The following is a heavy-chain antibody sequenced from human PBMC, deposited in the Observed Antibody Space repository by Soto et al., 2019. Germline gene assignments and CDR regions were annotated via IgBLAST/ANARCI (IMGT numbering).Heavy chain of an antibody. V-gene: IGHV1-2*04. Sequence: QVQLVQSGAEVKKPGASVKVSCKASGYTFTGYYMHWVRQAPGQGLEWMGWINPNSGGTNYAQKFQGWVTMTRDTSISTAYMEVGRLRSDGTAVYYCARADKTGGYCSSTSCYGKLYDYWGQGTLVTVSS. CDR2: INPNSGGT. CDR1: GYTFTGYY. CDR3: ARADKTGGYCSSTSCYGKLYDY. D-gene: IGHD2-2*01. J-gene: IGHJ4*02.